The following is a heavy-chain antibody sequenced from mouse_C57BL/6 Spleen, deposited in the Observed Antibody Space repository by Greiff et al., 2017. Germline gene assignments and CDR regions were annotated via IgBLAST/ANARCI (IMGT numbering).Heavy chain of an antibody. CDR2: INPYNGDT. J-gene: IGHJ2*01. CDR1: GYSFTGYF. Sequence: VQLQQSGPELVKPGDSVKISCKASGYSFTGYFMNWVMQSHGKSLEWIGRINPYNGDTFYNQKFKGKATLTVDKSSSTAHMELRSLTSEDSAVYYCAREVYYDSSYDYFDYWGQGTTLTVSS. V-gene: IGHV1-20*01. CDR3: AREVYYDSSYDYFDY. D-gene: IGHD1-1*01.